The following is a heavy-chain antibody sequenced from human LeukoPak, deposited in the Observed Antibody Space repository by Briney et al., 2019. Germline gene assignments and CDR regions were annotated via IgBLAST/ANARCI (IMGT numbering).Heavy chain of an antibody. CDR3: ATNILVRDIINWFGP. V-gene: IGHV1-2*02. Sequence: ASVKVSCKASGYSFADYYMHWVRQAPGQGLEWMGWIKPNSGGTRSAQKFQGRVTMTRDTSIGTAYMELSSLRYDDTAVYYCATNILVRDIINWFGPWGQGTLVTVSS. CDR1: GYSFADYY. J-gene: IGHJ5*02. D-gene: IGHD3-10*01. CDR2: IKPNSGGT.